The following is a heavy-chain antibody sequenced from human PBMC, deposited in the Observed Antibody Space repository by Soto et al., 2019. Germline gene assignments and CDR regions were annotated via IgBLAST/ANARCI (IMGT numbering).Heavy chain of an antibody. CDR3: ARGECSSVYCFTRWALDF. J-gene: IGHJ3*01. CDR1: GGSFSGYY. Sequence: SETLSLTCEVHGGSFSGYYWTWIRQTPGKGLEWIGEISHSGTTNYQPSLTSRVTISADPSKKQFSLNLTSVTAADSGVYYCARGECSSVYCFTRWALDFWGQVPVVTASS. V-gene: IGHV4-34*01. CDR2: ISHSGTT. D-gene: IGHD2-2*01.